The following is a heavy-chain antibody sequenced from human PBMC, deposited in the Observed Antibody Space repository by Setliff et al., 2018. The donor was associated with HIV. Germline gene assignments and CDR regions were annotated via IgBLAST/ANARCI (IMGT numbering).Heavy chain of an antibody. J-gene: IGHJ3*02. CDR2: MYHSVST. CDR3: ARQSPQIRYLDWLNAFDI. V-gene: IGHV4-38-2*01. Sequence: SETLSLTCAVSGYSISSGYYWGWIRQPPGKGLEWIGSMYHSVSTYHNPSLKSRVTISVDTSKNQFSLKLSYVTASDTAFYYCARQSPQIRYLDWLNAFDIWGQGTMVTVSS. CDR1: GYSISSGYY. D-gene: IGHD3-9*01.